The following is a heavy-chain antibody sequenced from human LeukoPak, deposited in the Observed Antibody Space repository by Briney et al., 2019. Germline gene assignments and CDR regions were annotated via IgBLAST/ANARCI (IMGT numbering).Heavy chain of an antibody. D-gene: IGHD6-13*01. Sequence: PGGSLRLSCAASGFTFSSYSMTWVRQAPGKGLEWVSSISSSSSYIYYADSVKGRFTISRDNAKNSLYLQMNSLRAEDTAVYYCARFPWAAADDYWGQGTLVTVSS. CDR2: ISSSSSYI. J-gene: IGHJ4*02. V-gene: IGHV3-21*01. CDR1: GFTFSSYS. CDR3: ARFPWAAADDY.